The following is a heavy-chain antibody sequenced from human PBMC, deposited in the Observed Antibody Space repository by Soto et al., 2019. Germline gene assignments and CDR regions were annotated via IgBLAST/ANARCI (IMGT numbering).Heavy chain of an antibody. V-gene: IGHV3-11*01. Sequence: QVQLVESGGGLVKPGGSLRLSCAASGFTFSDYYMSWIRQAPGKGLEWVSYISSSDNIIYYADFVKGRFTISRDNAKNSLYLQVNSLRAEDTAVYYCARDLGYYDSSGYFDYWGQGTLVTVSS. CDR3: ARDLGYYDSSGYFDY. J-gene: IGHJ4*02. CDR1: GFTFSDYY. D-gene: IGHD3-22*01. CDR2: ISSSDNII.